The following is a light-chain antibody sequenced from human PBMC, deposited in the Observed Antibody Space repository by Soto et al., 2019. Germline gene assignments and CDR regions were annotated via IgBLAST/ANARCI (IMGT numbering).Light chain of an antibody. CDR3: QQYNSYPWT. CDR2: KAS. CDR1: QSISSW. J-gene: IGKJ1*01. V-gene: IGKV1-5*03. Sequence: DIQMTQSPFTLSASVGDRVTITCRASQSISSWLAWYQQKPGKAPKLLIYKASTLESGVPSNSSGSGSGTEFTLTISSLQPEDFATYYCQQYNSYPWTFGQGTKVDIK.